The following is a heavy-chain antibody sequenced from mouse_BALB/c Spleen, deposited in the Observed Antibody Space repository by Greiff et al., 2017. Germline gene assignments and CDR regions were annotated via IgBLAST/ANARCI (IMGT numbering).Heavy chain of an antibody. Sequence: VQGVESGAELVKPGASVKLSCKTSGYTFTSYWIQWVKQRPGQGLGWIGEILPGTGTTYYNEKFKGKATLTIDTSSSTAYMQLSSLTSEDSAVYFCARRYGDYWGQGTTLTVSS. CDR2: ILPGTGTT. J-gene: IGHJ2*01. D-gene: IGHD2-10*02. CDR1: GYTFTSYW. V-gene: IGHV1S132*01. CDR3: ARRYGDY.